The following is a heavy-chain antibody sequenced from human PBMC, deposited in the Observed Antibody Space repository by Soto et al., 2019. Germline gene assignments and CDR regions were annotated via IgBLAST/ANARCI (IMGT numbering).Heavy chain of an antibody. J-gene: IGHJ4*02. Sequence: SETLSLTCSVSGASITSYYWTWIRQPPGKGLEWIGYIYYSGSTNYNPSLKSRVTISVDTSKNQFSLKLSSVTAADTAVYYCARDPRYYDFWNAMAAYFDYWGQGTLVTVSS. CDR2: IYYSGST. D-gene: IGHD3-3*01. V-gene: IGHV4-59*12. CDR3: ARDPRYYDFWNAMAAYFDY. CDR1: GASITSYY.